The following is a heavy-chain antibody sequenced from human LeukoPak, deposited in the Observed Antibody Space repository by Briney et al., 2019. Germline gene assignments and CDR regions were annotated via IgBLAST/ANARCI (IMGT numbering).Heavy chain of an antibody. V-gene: IGHV3-11*06. D-gene: IGHD6-19*01. J-gene: IGHJ4*02. CDR3: ARAKEQWLARPLDY. Sequence: GGSLRLSCAASGFTFSDYYMSWIRQAPGKGLEWVSYISSSSSYTNYADSVKGRFTISRDKAKNSLYLQMNSLRAEDTAVYYCARAKEQWLARPLDYWGQGTLVTVSS. CDR1: GFTFSDYY. CDR2: ISSSSSYT.